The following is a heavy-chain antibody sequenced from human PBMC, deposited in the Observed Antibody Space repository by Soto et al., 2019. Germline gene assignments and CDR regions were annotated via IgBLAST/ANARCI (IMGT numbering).Heavy chain of an antibody. Sequence: PGGSLRLSCAASGFAFRNFGMQWVRQAPGKGLEWVASITYDGNTKYSADSVKGRFTISRDNSKNTLYLQMTSLRSEDTAVYYYAKDPMVRGVILYYFDYWGQGTLVTVSS. CDR1: GFAFRNFG. V-gene: IGHV3-30*18. CDR2: ITYDGNTK. CDR3: AKDPMVRGVILYYFDY. D-gene: IGHD3-10*01. J-gene: IGHJ4*02.